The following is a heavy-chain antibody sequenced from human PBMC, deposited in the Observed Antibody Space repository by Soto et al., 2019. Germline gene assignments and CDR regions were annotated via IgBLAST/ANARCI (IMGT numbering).Heavy chain of an antibody. CDR3: ARCRSRFVRNVKNDPFDI. CDR2: ISYDASME. Sequence: PGGSLRLSCEASGFSFSSHGMHWVRPAPGKRLEWLAVISYDASMEFCVDSVRGRFTISRDNSKNTLYLQMDSMRYEDTAVYYCARCRSRFVRNVKNDPFDIWGQGTMVTVS. V-gene: IGHV3-30*03. CDR1: GFSFSSHG. D-gene: IGHD3-10*02. J-gene: IGHJ3*02.